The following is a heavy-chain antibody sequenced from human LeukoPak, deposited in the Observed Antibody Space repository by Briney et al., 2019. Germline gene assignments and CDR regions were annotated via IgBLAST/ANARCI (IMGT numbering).Heavy chain of an antibody. CDR3: ARETIAAAGTSWFDP. J-gene: IGHJ5*02. CDR1: GFTFRNYG. Sequence: GGSLRLSCVASGFTFRNYGMHWVRQAPGKGLEWVAFKRYDGTNEDYADSVKGRFTISRDNAKNSLYLQMNSLRAEDTAVYYCARETIAAAGTSWFDPWGQGTLVTVSS. CDR2: KRYDGTNE. V-gene: IGHV3-30*02. D-gene: IGHD6-13*01.